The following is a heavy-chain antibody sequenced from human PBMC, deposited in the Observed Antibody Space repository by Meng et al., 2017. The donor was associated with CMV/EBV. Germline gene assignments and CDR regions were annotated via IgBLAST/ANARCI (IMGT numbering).Heavy chain of an antibody. CDR3: ASLGSPPGPNYYASSVSPY. D-gene: IGHD3-22*01. Sequence: GGALRLSRKGSGYSFTSDWIGWVRQMPGKGLEWMGILDPGDSDTRYSPSFQGQVTISADQSISTAYLQWSSLKASDTAMYYCASLGSPPGPNYYASSVSPYWGQGTLVTVSS. CDR1: GYSFTSDW. J-gene: IGHJ4*02. V-gene: IGHV5-51*01. CDR2: LDPGDSDT.